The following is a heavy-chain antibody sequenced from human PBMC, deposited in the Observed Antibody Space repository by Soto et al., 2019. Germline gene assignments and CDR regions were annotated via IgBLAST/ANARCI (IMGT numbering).Heavy chain of an antibody. D-gene: IGHD3-10*01. V-gene: IGHV3-7*04. CDR1: GFTFSNFW. CDR3: ARVLLWFGERKYFFDY. Sequence: PGGSLRLSCAASGFTFSNFWMSWVRQAPGKGLEWVANINEDGSEKYYVDSVKGRFTISRDNAKNALYLQMNSLRADDTAVYYCARVLLWFGERKYFFDYWGRGTLVTVSS. J-gene: IGHJ4*02. CDR2: INEDGSEK.